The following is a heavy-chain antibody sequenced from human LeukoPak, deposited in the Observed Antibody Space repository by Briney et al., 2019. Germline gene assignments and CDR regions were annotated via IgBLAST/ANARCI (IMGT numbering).Heavy chain of an antibody. CDR1: GYSISSGYY. D-gene: IGHD3-10*01. CDR3: ARSPRGGSGSYRRNY. CDR2: ISSSGGTI. J-gene: IGHJ4*02. Sequence: LSLTCTVSGYSISSGYYWGWIRQAPGKGLEWISYISSSGGTIYYADSVKGRFTVSRDNAKNSLYLQMNSLRAEDTALYYCARSPRGGSGSYRRNYWGQGTLVTVSS. V-gene: IGHV3-11*01.